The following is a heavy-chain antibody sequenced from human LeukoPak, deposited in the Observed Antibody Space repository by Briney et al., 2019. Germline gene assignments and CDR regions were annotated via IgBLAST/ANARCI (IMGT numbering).Heavy chain of an antibody. CDR3: ARGFSQHDY. CDR1: GFTFSTYG. CDR2: ISNSGDST. V-gene: IGHV3-23*01. J-gene: IGHJ4*02. Sequence: GGSLRLSCAASGFTFSTYGMSWVRQAPGKGLEWVSGISNSGDSTNYADSVKGRFTISRDNAKNSLYLQMNSLRADDTAVYYCARGFSQHDYWGQGTLVTVSS. D-gene: IGHD3-10*01.